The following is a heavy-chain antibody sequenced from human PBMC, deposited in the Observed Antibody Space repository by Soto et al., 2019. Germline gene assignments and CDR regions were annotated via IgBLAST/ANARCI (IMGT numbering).Heavy chain of an antibody. J-gene: IGHJ4*02. Sequence: PGGSLRLSCAASGFIFNSYRMNWVRQAPGKGLEWVSYISRSSSTIYYADSVKGRFTISRDNAKNSLYLQMNGLRDEDTAVYYRERDSSGYYLLDYWGQGTLVTVSS. CDR3: ERDSSGYYLLDY. V-gene: IGHV3-48*02. CDR2: ISRSSSTI. CDR1: GFIFNSYR. D-gene: IGHD3-22*01.